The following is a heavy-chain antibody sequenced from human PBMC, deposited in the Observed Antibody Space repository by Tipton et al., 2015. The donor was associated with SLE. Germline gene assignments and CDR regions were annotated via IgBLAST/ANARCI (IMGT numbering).Heavy chain of an antibody. V-gene: IGHV4-38-2*02. Sequence: TLSLTCTVSGYSISSGYYWGWIRQPPGKGLEWIGSIYHSGSTYYNPSLKSRVTISVDTSKNQFSLKLSSVTAADTAVYYCASAFRDSSWSSEYFQHWGQGTLVTVSS. CDR3: ASAFRDSSWSSEYFQH. CDR1: GYSISSGYY. CDR2: IYHSGST. D-gene: IGHD6-13*01. J-gene: IGHJ1*01.